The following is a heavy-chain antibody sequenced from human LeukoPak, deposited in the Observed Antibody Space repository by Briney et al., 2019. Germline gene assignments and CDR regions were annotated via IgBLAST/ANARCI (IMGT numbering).Heavy chain of an antibody. J-gene: IGHJ5*02. CDR2: TYYRSKWYN. Sequence: SQTLSLTCAISGDSVSSNSAAWNWIRQSPSRGLEWLGRTYYRSKWYNDYAVSVKSRITINPDTSKNQFSLRLSSVPAADTAVYYCASGSYSGYNWFDPWGQGTLVTVSS. D-gene: IGHD1-26*01. V-gene: IGHV6-1*01. CDR3: ASGSYSGYNWFDP. CDR1: GDSVSSNSAA.